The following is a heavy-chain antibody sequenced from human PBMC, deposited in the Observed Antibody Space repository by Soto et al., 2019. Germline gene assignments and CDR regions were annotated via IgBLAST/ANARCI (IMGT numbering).Heavy chain of an antibody. Sequence: QVQLVESGGGVVQPGRSLRLSCAASGFTFSNYGMHWVRQAPGKGLEWVAVISYDGSDKYHADSVKGRFTISRDNSKNTLYLQRNSLRAEDTAVYYCAKVTGYCSSASCRRDYYYYYGMDVWGHGTTVTVSS. V-gene: IGHV3-30*18. J-gene: IGHJ6*02. CDR2: ISYDGSDK. CDR3: AKVTGYCSSASCRRDYYYYYGMDV. D-gene: IGHD2-2*01. CDR1: GFTFSNYG.